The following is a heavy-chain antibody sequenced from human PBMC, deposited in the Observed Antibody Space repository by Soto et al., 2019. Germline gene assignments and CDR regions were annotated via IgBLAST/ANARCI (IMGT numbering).Heavy chain of an antibody. D-gene: IGHD2-15*01. J-gene: IGHJ6*03. CDR1: GYTFTSYG. V-gene: IGHV1-18*01. CDR2: ISAYNGNT. CDR3: ARERPLGYCSGGSGYSGYYYYYMDV. Sequence: QVQLVQSGAEVKKPGASVKVSCKASGYTFTSYGISWVRQAPGQGLEWMGWISAYNGNTNYAQKLQGRVTMTTDTSTSTAYMELRSLRSDDTAVYYCARERPLGYCSGGSGYSGYYYYYMDVWGKGTTVTVSS.